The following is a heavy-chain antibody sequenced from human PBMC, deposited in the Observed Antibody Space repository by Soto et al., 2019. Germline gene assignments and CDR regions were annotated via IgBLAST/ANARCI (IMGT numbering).Heavy chain of an antibody. CDR2: INHSGST. CDR3: ASSPLFDY. J-gene: IGHJ4*02. Sequence: QVQLQQWGAGLLKPSETLSLTCAVYGGSFSGYYWSWIRQPPGKGLEWIGEINHSGSTNYNPSLKRRVTISVDTSKNQFSLKLSSVTAADTAVYYCASSPLFDYWGQGTLVTVSS. CDR1: GGSFSGYY. V-gene: IGHV4-34*01.